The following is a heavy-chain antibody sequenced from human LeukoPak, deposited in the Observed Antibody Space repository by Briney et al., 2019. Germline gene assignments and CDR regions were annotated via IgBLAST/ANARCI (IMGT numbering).Heavy chain of an antibody. CDR2: ISYDGSNT. J-gene: IGHJ4*02. Sequence: GGSLRLSCAASGFTFSRYGMHWVRQAPGKGLEWVAVISYDGSNTYYADSVKGRFTISRDNSKNTLYLQMNSLRAGDTAVYYCARTLMEQVVRGGFDYWGQGTQVTVSS. V-gene: IGHV3-30*03. CDR3: ARTLMEQVVRGGFDY. D-gene: IGHD3-10*01. CDR1: GFTFSRYG.